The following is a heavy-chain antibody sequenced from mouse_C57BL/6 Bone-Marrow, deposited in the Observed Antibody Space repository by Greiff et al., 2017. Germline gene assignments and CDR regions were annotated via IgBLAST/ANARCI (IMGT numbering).Heavy chain of an antibody. V-gene: IGHV1-63*01. CDR2: LYPGGGYT. J-gene: IGHJ4*01. CDR3: ASLSYGAMDY. Sequence: QVQLQQSGAELVRPGTSVKMSCKASGYTFTNYWIGWAKQRPGHGLEWIGDLYPGGGYTNYNEKFKGKATLTADKTSSTAYMQFSSLTSEDSAIYYCASLSYGAMDYWGQGTSVTVSS. D-gene: IGHD1-1*01. CDR1: GYTFTNYW.